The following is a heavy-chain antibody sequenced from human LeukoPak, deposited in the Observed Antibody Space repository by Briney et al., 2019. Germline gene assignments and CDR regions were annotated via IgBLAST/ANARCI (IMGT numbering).Heavy chain of an antibody. Sequence: GGSLRLSCAASEFTFSSYWMHWVRQAPGKGLVWVSRINSDGSSTSYADSVKGRFTISRDNAKNTLYLQMNSLRAEDTAVYYCARRQYSSGWYYFDYWGQGTLVTVSS. J-gene: IGHJ4*02. D-gene: IGHD6-19*01. CDR1: EFTFSSYW. V-gene: IGHV3-74*01. CDR3: ARRQYSSGWYYFDY. CDR2: INSDGSST.